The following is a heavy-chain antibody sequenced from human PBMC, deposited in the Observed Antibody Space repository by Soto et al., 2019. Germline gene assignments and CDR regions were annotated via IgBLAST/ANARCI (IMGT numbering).Heavy chain of an antibody. J-gene: IGHJ6*02. CDR1: GGTFSSYA. CDR3: AGPWYYYGSGSFGSGMDV. V-gene: IGHV1-69*01. Sequence: QVQLVQSGAEVKKPGSSVKVSCKASGGTFSSYAISWVRQAPGQGLEWMGGIIPIFGTANYAQKFQGRVTITADEATITAYMELSSLRSEDTAVYYCAGPWYYYGSGSFGSGMDVWGQGTTVTVSS. CDR2: IIPIFGTA. D-gene: IGHD3-10*01.